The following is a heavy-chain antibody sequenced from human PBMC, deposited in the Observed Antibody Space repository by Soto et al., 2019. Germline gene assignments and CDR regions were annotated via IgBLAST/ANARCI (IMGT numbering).Heavy chain of an antibody. J-gene: IGHJ4*02. CDR1: GYDFARTW. CDR2: IYPGDSET. V-gene: IGHV5-51*01. D-gene: IGHD2-8*01. Sequence: GESLKISCKASGYDFARTWIGWVRQLPGKGLDWLGIIYPGDSETRYSPSFRGQVTFSVDMSISTAYLQWSSLKTSDIAIYYCARLVCACDSYFDHWGQGPRVTVYS. CDR3: ARLVCACDSYFDH.